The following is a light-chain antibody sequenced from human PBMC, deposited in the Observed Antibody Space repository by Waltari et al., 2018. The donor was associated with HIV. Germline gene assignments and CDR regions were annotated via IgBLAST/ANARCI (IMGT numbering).Light chain of an antibody. Sequence: SYELTQPPSVSVSPGQAATIPCPGAKLDDKYVCWYQQKPGRSPVLVIYQDDKRLPGIPDRFSGSNSGNTATLTISGTQNMEQADYYCQAWDSGTGVFGTGTTVTVL. V-gene: IGLV3-1*01. CDR1: KLDDKY. CDR3: QAWDSGTGV. J-gene: IGLJ1*01. CDR2: QDD.